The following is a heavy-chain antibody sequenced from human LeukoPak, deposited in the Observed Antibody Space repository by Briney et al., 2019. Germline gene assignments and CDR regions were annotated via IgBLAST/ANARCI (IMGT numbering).Heavy chain of an antibody. CDR1: GFTFSSYE. V-gene: IGHV3-48*03. J-gene: IGHJ4*02. D-gene: IGHD4-11*01. CDR2: ISSSGGTI. Sequence: GGSLRLSCAASGFTFSSYEMNWVRQTPGKGLEWLSYISSSGGTIYYADSVKGRFTISRDNAKSSLYLQMNGLRAEDTAVYYCARDSRQQLFDYWGQGTLVTVSS. CDR3: ARDSRQQLFDY.